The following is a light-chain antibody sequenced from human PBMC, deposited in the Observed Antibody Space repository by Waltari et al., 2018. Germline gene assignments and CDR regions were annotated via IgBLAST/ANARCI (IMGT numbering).Light chain of an antibody. CDR3: QQYNSYPWT. Sequence: DIQMTQSPSTLSASVGDRVTITCRASQSISSWLAWYQQKPGKAPKLLIYKASSLESGVPSRFSGSGSGTEFTLTISSLQPXDFATYYCQQYNSYPWTFGQGTKVEIK. J-gene: IGKJ1*01. V-gene: IGKV1-5*03. CDR1: QSISSW. CDR2: KAS.